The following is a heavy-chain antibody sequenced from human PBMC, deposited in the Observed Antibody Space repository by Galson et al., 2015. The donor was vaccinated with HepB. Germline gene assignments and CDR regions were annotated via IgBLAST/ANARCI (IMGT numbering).Heavy chain of an antibody. CDR2: INTNTGNP. J-gene: IGHJ4*02. D-gene: IGHD2-2*01. CDR3: ARDSCNSTSCYDY. CDR1: GYTFTRYA. V-gene: IGHV7-4-1*02. Sequence: SVKVSCKASGYTFTRYAMNWVRQAPGQGLEWMGWINTNTGNPTYAQGSTGRFVFSLDTSVSTAYLQPSSLRAEDTAVYYCARDSCNSTSCYDYWGPGTLVTVSS.